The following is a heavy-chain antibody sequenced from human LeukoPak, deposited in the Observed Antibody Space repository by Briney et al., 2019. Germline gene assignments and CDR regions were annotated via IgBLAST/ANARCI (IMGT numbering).Heavy chain of an antibody. Sequence: SETLSLTCTVSGSSITRGYYWTWIRQPPGKGLEWIGTIYYSGSTYYNPSLKSRVTISVDTSKNQFSLKLSSVTAADTAVYYCARQGHSSGWYYGWGQGTLVTVSS. J-gene: IGHJ4*02. CDR3: ARQGHSSGWYYG. CDR1: GSSITRGYY. CDR2: IYYSGST. D-gene: IGHD6-19*01. V-gene: IGHV4-38-2*02.